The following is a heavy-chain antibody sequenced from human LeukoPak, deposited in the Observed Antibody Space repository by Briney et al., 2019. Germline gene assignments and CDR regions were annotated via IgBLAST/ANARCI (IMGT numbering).Heavy chain of an antibody. Sequence: ASETLSLTCTFPGGSISSYYWSWIRQPPGKGLEWIGFIYYSGSTNYNPSLKNRVTISVDTSKNQFSLKLSSVTAADTAVYYCTRDRSFGFFDHWGQGSLVTVSS. J-gene: IGHJ4*02. V-gene: IGHV4-59*01. CDR1: GGSISSYY. CDR2: IYYSGST. CDR3: TRDRSFGFFDH. D-gene: IGHD5-18*01.